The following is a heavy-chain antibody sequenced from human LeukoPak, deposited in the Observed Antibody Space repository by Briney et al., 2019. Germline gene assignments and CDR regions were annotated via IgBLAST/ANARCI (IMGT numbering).Heavy chain of an antibody. Sequence: PGGSLRLSCAASGFTLSSYAMKWVRQAPGKGLEWVSAISGSGGSRDYADSVKGRCTISRDNTKNTPYLQMNSLRAEDTAVYYCATAWNYYDSSGYYYFDYWGQGTMVTVAS. V-gene: IGHV3-23*01. CDR2: ISGSGGSR. CDR1: GFTLSSYA. J-gene: IGHJ4*02. D-gene: IGHD3-22*01. CDR3: ATAWNYYDSSGYYYFDY.